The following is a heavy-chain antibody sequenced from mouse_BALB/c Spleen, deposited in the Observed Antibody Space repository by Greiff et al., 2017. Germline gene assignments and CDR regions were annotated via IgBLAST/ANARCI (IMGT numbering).Heavy chain of an antibody. Sequence: EVQLQQSGPELVKPGASVKMSCKASGYTFTSYVMHWVKQKPGQGLEWIGYINPYNDGTKYNEKFKGKATLTSDKSSSTAYMELSSLTSEDSAVYYCARGGDCYYEAWFAYWGQGTLVTVSA. D-gene: IGHD2-3*01. V-gene: IGHV1-14*01. CDR3: ARGGDCYYEAWFAY. CDR1: GYTFTSYV. CDR2: INPYNDGT. J-gene: IGHJ3*01.